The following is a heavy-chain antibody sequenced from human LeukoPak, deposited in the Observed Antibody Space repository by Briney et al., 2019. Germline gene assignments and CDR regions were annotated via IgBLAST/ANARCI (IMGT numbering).Heavy chain of an antibody. V-gene: IGHV4-39*01. D-gene: IGHD5-18*01. CDR2: IYYSKNT. J-gene: IGHJ4*02. CDR3: VSPRGFSYGYFDY. Sequence: SETLSLTCTVSGGSISSSSAYWGWIRQPPGKGLEWIVSIYYSKNTYYNPSLKSRVTISAYTSKNQFSLTLGSVSATDTAVYYCVSPRGFSYGYFDYWGQGTLVTVSS. CDR1: GGSISSSSAY.